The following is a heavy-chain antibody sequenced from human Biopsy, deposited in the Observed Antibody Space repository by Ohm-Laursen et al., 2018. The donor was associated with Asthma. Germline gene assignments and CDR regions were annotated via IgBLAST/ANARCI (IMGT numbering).Heavy chain of an antibody. V-gene: IGHV3-53*01. CDR3: ARGDSSGWSHYYFDY. D-gene: IGHD6-19*01. CDR2: IYSGGTS. J-gene: IGHJ4*02. Sequence: SLRLSCTALGFAVSRDHMFWVRQAPGKGLEWVSVIYSGGTSHTADSVRGRFTISRDYSKNTLYLQMHSLRAEDTAVYYCARGDSSGWSHYYFDYWGQGTPVTVSS. CDR1: GFAVSRDH.